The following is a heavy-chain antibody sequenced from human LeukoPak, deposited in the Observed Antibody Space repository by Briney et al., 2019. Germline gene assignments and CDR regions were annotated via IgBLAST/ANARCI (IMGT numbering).Heavy chain of an antibody. CDR3: ARAVDVRHAFDI. Sequence: ASVKVSCKASGYTFTSYYMHWVRQAPGQGLEWMGWISAYNGNTNYAQKLQGRVTMTTDTSTSTAYMELRSLRSDDTAVYYCARAVDVRHAFDIWGQGTMVTVSS. CDR1: GYTFTSYY. CDR2: ISAYNGNT. V-gene: IGHV1-18*04. J-gene: IGHJ3*02.